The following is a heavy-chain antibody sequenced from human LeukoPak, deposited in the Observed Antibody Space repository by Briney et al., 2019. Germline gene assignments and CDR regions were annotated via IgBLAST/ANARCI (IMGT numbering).Heavy chain of an antibody. D-gene: IGHD6-19*01. V-gene: IGHV4-38-2*02. CDR1: GYSISSGYY. CDR2: IYYSGST. Sequence: SETLSLTCTVSGYSISSGYYWSWIRQPPGKGLEWIGYIYYSGSTTYNPSLKSRVTISVDTSKNQFSLKLSSVTAADTAVYYCARTSSSGLVGGYYFDYWGQGTLVTVSS. J-gene: IGHJ4*02. CDR3: ARTSSSGLVGGYYFDY.